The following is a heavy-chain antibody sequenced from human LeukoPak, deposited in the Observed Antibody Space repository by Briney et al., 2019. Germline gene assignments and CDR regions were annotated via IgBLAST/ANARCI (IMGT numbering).Heavy chain of an antibody. Sequence: PGGSLRLSCAASGFTFDDYGMSWVRQAPGKGLEGVSGINWNGGSTGYADSVKGRFTISRDNAKNSLYLQMNSLRAEDTALYYCARGAYCSSTSCSSFDYWGQGTLVTVSS. J-gene: IGHJ4*02. CDR3: ARGAYCSSTSCSSFDY. V-gene: IGHV3-20*04. CDR1: GFTFDDYG. CDR2: INWNGGST. D-gene: IGHD2-2*01.